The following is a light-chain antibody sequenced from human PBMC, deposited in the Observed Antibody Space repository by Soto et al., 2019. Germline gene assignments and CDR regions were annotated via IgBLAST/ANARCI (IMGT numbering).Light chain of an antibody. Sequence: QMTQSPSSLSASVGDRITITCRASRDIGSDLSWYQQKPGKAPNLLIYEVSTLHSGVPSRFSGSGSGTEFTLTISSLRPDDFATYYCQHYSGDRATFGQGTKVDIK. CDR2: EVS. J-gene: IGKJ1*01. CDR3: QHYSGDRAT. V-gene: IGKV1-17*01. CDR1: RDIGSD.